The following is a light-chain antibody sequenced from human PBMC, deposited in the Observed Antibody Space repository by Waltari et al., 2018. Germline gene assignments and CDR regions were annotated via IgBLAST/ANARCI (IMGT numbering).Light chain of an antibody. CDR1: QNVNSN. CDR2: GAS. Sequence: EVVMTQSPATLSVSPGERATLSCRASQNVNSNVAWYQQQPGQAPRLLIYGASSPATGIPARFSGSGSGTEFTLTISSLQSEDFAVYYCHQYNNWPPYTFGQGTKLEIK. J-gene: IGKJ2*01. V-gene: IGKV3-15*01. CDR3: HQYNNWPPYT.